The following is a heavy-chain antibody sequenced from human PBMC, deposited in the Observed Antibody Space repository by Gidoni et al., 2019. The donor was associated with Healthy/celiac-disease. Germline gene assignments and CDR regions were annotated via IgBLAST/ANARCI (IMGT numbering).Heavy chain of an antibody. D-gene: IGHD3-3*01. CDR1: GGSISSYY. CDR2: IYYSGST. V-gene: IGHV4-59*01. CDR3: ARLRITIFGVAMINWFDP. Sequence: QVQLPESGPGLVKPSETLSLTCTVSGGSISSYYWSWIRQPPGKGLEWIGYIYYSGSTNDNPSLKSRVTISVDTSKNQFSLKLSSVTAADTAVYYCARLRITIFGVAMINWFDPWGQGTLVTVSS. J-gene: IGHJ5*02.